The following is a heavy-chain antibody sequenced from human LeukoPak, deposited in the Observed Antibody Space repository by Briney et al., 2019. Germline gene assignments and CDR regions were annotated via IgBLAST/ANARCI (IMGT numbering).Heavy chain of an antibody. Sequence: SGGSLRLSCAASGFTFSSYSMNWVRQAPGKGLEWVSSISSSSSYIYYADSVKGRFTISRDNAKNSLYLQMNSLRAEDTAVYYCARDSYCSSTSCFQSPRRGYYYGMDVWGQGTTVTVSS. CDR1: GFTFSSYS. D-gene: IGHD2-2*01. J-gene: IGHJ6*02. CDR3: ARDSYCSSTSCFQSPRRGYYYGMDV. V-gene: IGHV3-21*01. CDR2: ISSSSSYI.